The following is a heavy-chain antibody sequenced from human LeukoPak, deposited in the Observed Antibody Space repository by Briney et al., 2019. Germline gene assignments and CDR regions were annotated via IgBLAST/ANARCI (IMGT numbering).Heavy chain of an antibody. CDR3: ARESETSGWYDY. J-gene: IGHJ4*02. Sequence: GGSLRLSCAAPGFFFDNYAIHWVRQAPGKGLEWVSLISGDGGSTFYADSVRGRFTISRDNTRKSLSLQMSSLRSEDTALYYCARESETSGWYDYWGQGTLVTVSS. CDR1: GFFFDNYA. D-gene: IGHD6-19*01. CDR2: ISGDGGST. V-gene: IGHV3-43*02.